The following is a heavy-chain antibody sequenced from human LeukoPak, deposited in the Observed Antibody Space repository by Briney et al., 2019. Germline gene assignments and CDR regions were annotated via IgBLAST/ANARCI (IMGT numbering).Heavy chain of an antibody. CDR2: ISAYNGNT. CDR3: ARDRGLVAVAATESTGLDY. D-gene: IGHD2-15*01. Sequence: GASVKVSCKASGYTFTSYGISWVRQAPGQGLEWMGWISAYNGNTNCAQKLQGRVTMTTDTSTSTAYMELRSLRSDDTAVYYCARDRGLVAVAATESTGLDYWGQGTLVTVSS. V-gene: IGHV1-18*01. J-gene: IGHJ4*02. CDR1: GYTFTSYG.